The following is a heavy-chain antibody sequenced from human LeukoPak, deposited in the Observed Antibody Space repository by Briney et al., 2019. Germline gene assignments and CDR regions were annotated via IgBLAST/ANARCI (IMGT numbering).Heavy chain of an antibody. CDR2: IYPRDGST. CDR1: GYTFTSNY. V-gene: IGHV1-46*01. Sequence: ASGKVSCKASGYTFTSNYIHWVRQAPGQGLEWMGMIYPRDGSTSYAQKFQGRVTVTRDTSTSTVHMELSGLRSEDTAVYYCARDQEGFDCWGQGTLVTVSS. CDR3: ARDQEGFDC. J-gene: IGHJ4*02.